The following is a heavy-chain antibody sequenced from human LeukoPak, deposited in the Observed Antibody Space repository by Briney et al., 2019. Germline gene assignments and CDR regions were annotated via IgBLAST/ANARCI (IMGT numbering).Heavy chain of an antibody. J-gene: IGHJ4*02. Sequence: ETLSLTCAVSGGSISSSNWWSWVRQPPGKGLEWVSTISGGGRSTDYADSVKGQFTISRDNSKNTLYLQMNGLRAEDTAVYYCARERYFDYWGQGTLVTVSS. CDR1: GGSISSSN. CDR3: ARERYFDY. V-gene: IGHV3-23*01. CDR2: ISGGGRST.